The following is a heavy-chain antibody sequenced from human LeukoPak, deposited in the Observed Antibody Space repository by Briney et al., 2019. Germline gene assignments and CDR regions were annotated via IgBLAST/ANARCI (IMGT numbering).Heavy chain of an antibody. V-gene: IGHV1-2*06. D-gene: IGHD3-22*01. CDR1: GGTFSSYA. CDR3: ARMYYYDSSGYLGY. CDR2: INPNSGGT. Sequence: ASVKVSCKASGGTFSSYAISWVRQAPGQGLEWMGRINPNSGGTNYAQKFQGRVTMTRDTSISTAYMELSRLRSDDTAVYYCARMYYYDSSGYLGYWGQGTLVTVSS. J-gene: IGHJ4*02.